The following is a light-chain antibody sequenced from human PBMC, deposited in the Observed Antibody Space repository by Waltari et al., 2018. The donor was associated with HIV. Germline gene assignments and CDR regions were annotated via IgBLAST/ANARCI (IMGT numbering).Light chain of an antibody. Sequence: QSVLTQPPSVSGAPGEGVTLSCTGTRSTIGAGYDVHWSQQFPGTAPKLLIHGTSTRPSGVPDRFSGFKSGTSASLVITGLQAEDEADYYCQSYDTSLTGSDVIFGGGTRLTVL. CDR3: QSYDTSLTGSDVI. V-gene: IGLV1-40*01. CDR2: GTS. CDR1: RSTIGAGYD. J-gene: IGLJ2*01.